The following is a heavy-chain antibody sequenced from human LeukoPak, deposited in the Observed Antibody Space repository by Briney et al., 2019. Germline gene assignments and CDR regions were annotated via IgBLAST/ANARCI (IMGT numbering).Heavy chain of an antibody. D-gene: IGHD2-2*01. CDR1: GFTFRSHA. J-gene: IGHJ6*02. CDR3: AKGPSTSGLYYYYGMDV. Sequence: GTSLRLSCATSGFTFRSHAMHWVRQSPGKGLEWVAQIWYDGSNKYYADSVKGRFSVSRDNSKNTLYLQMNSLRAEDTAVYYCAKGPSTSGLYYYYGMDVWGQGTTVTVSS. V-gene: IGHV3-33*06. CDR2: IWYDGSNK.